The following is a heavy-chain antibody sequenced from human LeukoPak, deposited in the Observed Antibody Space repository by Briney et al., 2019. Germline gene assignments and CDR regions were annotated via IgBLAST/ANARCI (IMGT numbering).Heavy chain of an antibody. D-gene: IGHD7-27*01. J-gene: IGHJ4*02. CDR1: GGSISSGSYS. Sequence: PSQTLSLTCAVSGGSISSGSYSWSWIRLPPVKGLRWIGYIYPRGSTYYNPSLKSRVILSLDKSANQFSLNLSSVTAADTAVYYCARFSPRAMGNYLDFWGQGTLVTVSS. CDR3: ARFSPRAMGNYLDF. CDR2: IYPRGST. V-gene: IGHV4-30-2*01.